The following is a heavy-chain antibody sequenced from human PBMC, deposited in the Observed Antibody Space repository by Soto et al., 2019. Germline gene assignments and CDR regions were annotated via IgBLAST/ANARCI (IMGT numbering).Heavy chain of an antibody. CDR3: ARMESFGSLNWFDP. J-gene: IGHJ5*02. D-gene: IGHD5-18*01. CDR2: TNPGSGDT. Sequence: GASVKVSCKASGYTFTNNDVSWVRQATGQGLEWMGWTNPGSGDTGYAQKFQGRVTMTRDISKATAYMELNSLTSEDTAIYYCARMESFGSLNWFDPWGQGTLVTVSS. CDR1: GYTFTNND. V-gene: IGHV1-8*02.